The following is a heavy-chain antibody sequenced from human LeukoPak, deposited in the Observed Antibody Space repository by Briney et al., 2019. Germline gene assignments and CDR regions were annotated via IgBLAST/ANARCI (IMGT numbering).Heavy chain of an antibody. D-gene: IGHD3-10*01. CDR1: GFTFSSYA. CDR3: AKAPLYGFFDY. V-gene: IGHV3-30-3*01. Sequence: PGGSLRLSCAASGFTFSSYAMHWVRQAPGKGLEWVAVISYDGSNKYYADSVKGRFTISRDNSKNTLYLQMNSLRAEDTAVYYCAKAPLYGFFDYWGQGTLVTVSS. J-gene: IGHJ4*02. CDR2: ISYDGSNK.